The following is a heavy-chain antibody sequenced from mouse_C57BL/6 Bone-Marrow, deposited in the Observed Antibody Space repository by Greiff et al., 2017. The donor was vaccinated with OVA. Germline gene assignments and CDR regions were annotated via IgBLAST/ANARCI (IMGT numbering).Heavy chain of an antibody. CDR3: ARDDGYGAMDY. Sequence: EVQLVESEGGLVQPGSSMKLSCTASGFTFSDYYMAWVRQVPEKGLEWVANINYDGSSTYYLDSLKSRFIISRDNAKNILYLQMSSLKSEDTATYCCARDDGYGAMDYWGQGTSVTVSS. CDR2: INYDGSST. D-gene: IGHD2-3*01. CDR1: GFTFSDYY. J-gene: IGHJ4*01. V-gene: IGHV5-16*01.